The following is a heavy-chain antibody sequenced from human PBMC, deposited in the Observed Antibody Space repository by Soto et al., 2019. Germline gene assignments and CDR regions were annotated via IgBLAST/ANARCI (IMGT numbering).Heavy chain of an antibody. V-gene: IGHV4-59*08. D-gene: IGHD1-7*01. CDR3: ARHSGPRRMELRNWFDP. CDR2: IYYSGST. CDR1: GGSISSYY. J-gene: IGHJ5*02. Sequence: SETLSLTCTVSGGSISSYYWSWIRQPPGKGLEWIGYIYYSGSTNYNPSLKSRVTISVDTSKNQFSLKLSSVTAADTAVYYCARHSGPRRMELRNWFDPWGQGTLVTVSS.